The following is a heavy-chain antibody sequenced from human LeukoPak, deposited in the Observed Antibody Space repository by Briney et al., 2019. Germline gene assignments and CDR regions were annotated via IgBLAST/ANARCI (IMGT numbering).Heavy chain of an antibody. CDR1: GFTFSSYS. Sequence: GGSLRLSCAASGFTFSSYSMNWVRQAPGKGLEWVSYISSSSTIYYADSVKGRFTVSRDNAKNSLYLQMNSLRAEDTAVYYCAAEGMDVWGKGTTVTVSP. CDR2: ISSSSTI. J-gene: IGHJ6*04. CDR3: AAEGMDV. V-gene: IGHV3-48*01.